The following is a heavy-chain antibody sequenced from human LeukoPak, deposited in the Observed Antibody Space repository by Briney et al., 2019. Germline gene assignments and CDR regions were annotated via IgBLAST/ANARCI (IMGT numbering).Heavy chain of an antibody. CDR1: GFTFSNYA. V-gene: IGHV3-23*01. CDR2: ISYSGSSA. D-gene: IGHD6-25*01. CDR3: AKDRRLAAFDY. J-gene: IGHJ4*02. Sequence: GGSLRLSCAASGFTFSNYAMSWVRQAPGKGLEWVSAISYSGSSAYYADSVKGRFTISRDNSKNTLYLQMNSLRAEDTAVYYCAKDRRLAAFDYGGQGTLVTVSS.